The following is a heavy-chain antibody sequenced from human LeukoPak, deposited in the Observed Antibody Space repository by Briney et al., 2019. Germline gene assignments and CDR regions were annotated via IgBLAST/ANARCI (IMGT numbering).Heavy chain of an antibody. V-gene: IGHV4-4*07. Sequence: PSETLSLTCTVSGGSISSYYWSWIRQPAGKGLEWIGRIYTSGSTNYNPSLKSRVTMSVDTSKNQFSLKLSSVTAADTAVYYCARATYYSSSSPAFDVWGQGTMVTVSS. CDR2: IYTSGST. J-gene: IGHJ3*01. D-gene: IGHD6-6*01. CDR1: GGSISSYY. CDR3: ARATYYSSSSPAFDV.